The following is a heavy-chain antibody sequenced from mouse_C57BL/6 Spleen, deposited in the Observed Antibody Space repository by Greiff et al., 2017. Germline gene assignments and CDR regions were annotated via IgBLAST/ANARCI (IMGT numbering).Heavy chain of an antibody. CDR1: GFTFSDYG. CDR2: ISSGSSTI. V-gene: IGHV5-17*01. Sequence: DVMLVESGGGLVKPGGSLKLSCAASGFTFSDYGMHWVRQAPEKGLEWVAYISSGSSTIYYADTVKGRFTISRDNAKNTLFLQMTSLRSEDTAMYYWATNYYGSSSAYVDVWGTGTTVTVSS. J-gene: IGHJ1*03. D-gene: IGHD1-1*01. CDR3: ATNYYGSSSAYVDV.